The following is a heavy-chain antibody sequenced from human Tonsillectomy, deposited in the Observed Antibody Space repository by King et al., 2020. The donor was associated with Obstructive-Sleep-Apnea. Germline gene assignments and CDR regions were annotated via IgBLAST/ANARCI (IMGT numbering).Heavy chain of an antibody. J-gene: IGHJ4*01. CDR1: GGSFSGYY. D-gene: IGHD1-26*01. CDR3: ARGSGYVDY. Sequence: VQLQQWGAGLLKPSETLSLTCAVYGGSFSGYYWSWIRQTPGKGLEWIGEINQSGSTNYNPSLKSRVTMSVDTDKNHFSLKRSSVTAADTAVYYCARGSGYVDYWGQGTQVTVSS. CDR2: INQSGST. V-gene: IGHV4-34*01.